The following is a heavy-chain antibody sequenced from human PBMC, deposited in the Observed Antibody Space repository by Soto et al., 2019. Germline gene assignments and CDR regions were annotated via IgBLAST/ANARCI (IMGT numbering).Heavy chain of an antibody. CDR2: IFYTGST. Sequence: QVQLQESGPGLVKPSQTLSLTCTVSGGSIHDYYWVWIRQPPGEGLEWIGPIFYTGSTDYNPALKSRVTLSLATSKNQFSLNLSSVTAADTAVYYCARVNRGAFDHWGQGAMVTVSS. CDR3: ARVNRGAFDH. CDR1: GGSIHDYY. V-gene: IGHV4-59*01. J-gene: IGHJ4*02.